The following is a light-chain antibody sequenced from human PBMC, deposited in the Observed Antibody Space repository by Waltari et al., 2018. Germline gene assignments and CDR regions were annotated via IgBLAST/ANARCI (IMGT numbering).Light chain of an antibody. CDR3: CSYAGSSTFL. J-gene: IGLJ2*01. CDR2: EGN. CDR1: SSDLGSYNL. Sequence: QSALTQPASVSGSPGQSITISCTGTSSDLGSYNLVSWYQQHPGKAPTLLIYEGNKRHSGVSNHSTGANAGNTASLTIAGLQAEDEADYYCCSYAGSSTFLFGGGTKVTVL. V-gene: IGLV2-23*03.